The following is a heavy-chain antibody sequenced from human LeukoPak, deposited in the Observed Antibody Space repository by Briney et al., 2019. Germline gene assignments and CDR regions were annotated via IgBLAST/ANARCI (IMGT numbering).Heavy chain of an antibody. CDR1: GGSFSGYY. CDR3: AREDAQEGTNAFDI. Sequence: TSETLSLTCAVYGGSFSGYYWSWIRQPPGKGLEWIGEINHSGSTNYNPSLKSRVSISIDTSKNHFSLKLTSVTAADTAVYYCAREDAQEGTNAFDIWGQGTMVTVSS. V-gene: IGHV4-34*01. CDR2: INHSGST. D-gene: IGHD2-15*01. J-gene: IGHJ3*02.